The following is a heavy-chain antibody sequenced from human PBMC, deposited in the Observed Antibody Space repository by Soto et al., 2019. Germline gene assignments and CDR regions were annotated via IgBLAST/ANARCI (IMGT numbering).Heavy chain of an antibody. CDR3: ARDASGTTSFLVS. CDR1: GFMFTTSG. V-gene: IGHV3-33*01. J-gene: IGHJ5*01. Sequence: GGSLRLSCETSGFMFTTSGIHWVRQAPGKGLEWVSGIWLDGSERYYSDSVKGRFTISRDNSKNMLFLEMNSLRVEDTAVYFCARDASGTTSFLVSWGQGALVTVSS. D-gene: IGHD1-1*01. CDR2: IWLDGSER.